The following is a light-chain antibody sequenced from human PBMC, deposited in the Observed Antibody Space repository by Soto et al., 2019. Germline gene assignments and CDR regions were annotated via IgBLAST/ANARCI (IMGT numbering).Light chain of an antibody. CDR2: GAC. J-gene: IGKJ1*01. V-gene: IGKV3-20*01. CDR1: QTVGTNF. CDR3: QQYGSSTPWT. Sequence: EIVLTQSPGTLSLSPGETATLSCRASQTVGTNFLAWYQQKPSQGHRLMIYGACGRATGIGNRFRGSGSGTDLYFNISRLELEDFEVYVCQQYGSSTPWTFGQGTKVDIK.